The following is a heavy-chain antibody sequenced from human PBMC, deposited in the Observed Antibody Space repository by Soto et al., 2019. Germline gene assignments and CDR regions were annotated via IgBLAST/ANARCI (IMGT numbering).Heavy chain of an antibody. D-gene: IGHD2-2*01. Sequence: VGSLRLSCAASGFTFSSYEMNWVRQAPGKGLEWVSYISSSGSTIYYADSVKGRFTISRDNAKNSLYLQMNSLRAEDTAVYYCARGLPAAPYYYYGMDVWGQGTTVTVSS. CDR3: ARGLPAAPYYYYGMDV. CDR2: ISSSGSTI. CDR1: GFTFSSYE. J-gene: IGHJ6*02. V-gene: IGHV3-48*03.